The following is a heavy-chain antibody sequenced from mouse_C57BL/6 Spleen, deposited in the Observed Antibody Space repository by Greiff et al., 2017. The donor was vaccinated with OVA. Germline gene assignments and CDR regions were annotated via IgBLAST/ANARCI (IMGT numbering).Heavy chain of an antibody. J-gene: IGHJ4*01. V-gene: IGHV5-16*01. CDR3: ARYSNYAMDY. CDR2: INFDGSST. Sequence: EVMLVESEGGLVQPGSSMKLSCTASGFTFSDYYMAWVRQVPEKGLEWVAYINFDGSSTYYLDSLKSRFIISRDNAKNILYLQMSSLKSEDTATDYCARYSNYAMDYWGQGTSVTVSS. CDR1: GFTFSDYY. D-gene: IGHD2-5*01.